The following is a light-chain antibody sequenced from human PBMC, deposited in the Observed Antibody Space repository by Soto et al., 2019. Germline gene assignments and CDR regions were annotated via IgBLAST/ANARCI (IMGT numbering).Light chain of an antibody. CDR3: SSYTTTSTLV. Sequence: QSVLTQPASVSGSPGQSITIACTGTNRDVGSYNLVSWYQQRPGEAPKLIISEVRNRPSGISSRFTGSRSGNTASLTISGLQAEDEADYYCSSYTTTSTLVFGGGTKLTVL. J-gene: IGLJ3*02. CDR2: EVR. CDR1: NRDVGSYNL. V-gene: IGLV2-14*01.